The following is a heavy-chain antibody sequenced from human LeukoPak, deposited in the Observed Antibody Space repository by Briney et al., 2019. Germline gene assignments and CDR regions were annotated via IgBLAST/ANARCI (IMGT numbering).Heavy chain of an antibody. D-gene: IGHD7-27*01. V-gene: IGHV3-30*02. CDR3: AKDQGNWAYFDY. CDR2: IRYDGSNK. Sequence: GGSLRLSCAASGFTFSSYGMHWVRQAPGKGLERVAFIRYDGSNKYYTDSVKGRFTISRDDSKNTVYLQMNGLRAEDTAVYYCAKDQGNWAYFDYWGQGTLVTVSS. J-gene: IGHJ4*02. CDR1: GFTFSSYG.